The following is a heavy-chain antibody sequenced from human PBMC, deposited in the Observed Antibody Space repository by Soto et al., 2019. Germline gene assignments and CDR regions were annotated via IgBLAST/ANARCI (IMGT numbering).Heavy chain of an antibody. V-gene: IGHV4-30-2*01. D-gene: IGHD5-18*01. CDR1: GGSISSGGYS. CDR3: ASNREKQLWLAY. Sequence: SETLSLTCAVSGGSISSGGYSWSWIRQPPGKGLEWIGYIYHSGSTNYNPSLKSRVTISVDTSKNQFSLKLSSVTAADTAVYYCASNREKQLWLAYWGQGTLVPSPQ. CDR2: IYHSGST. J-gene: IGHJ4*02.